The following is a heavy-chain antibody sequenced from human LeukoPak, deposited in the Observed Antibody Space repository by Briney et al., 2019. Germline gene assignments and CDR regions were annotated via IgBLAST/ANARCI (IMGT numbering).Heavy chain of an antibody. V-gene: IGHV3-21*01. CDR2: INSSSKYI. J-gene: IGHJ6*03. Sequence: RPGGSLRLSCAASGFTFSSYSAQWVRRARGRGVEWVTSINSSSKYIHYADSVTGRFTISRDNAKNSLYLQMNSLRAEDTAVYYCAGSYYYYMDVWGKGTTVSVSS. CDR3: AGSYYYYMDV. CDR1: GFTFSSYS.